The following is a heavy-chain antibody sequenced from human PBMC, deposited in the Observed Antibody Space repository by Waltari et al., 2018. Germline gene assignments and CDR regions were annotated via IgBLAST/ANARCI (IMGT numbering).Heavy chain of an antibody. Sequence: QVQLQESGPGLVKPSATLSLTCTVSGGSVSSGRYYWSWTRTPTGTGLVWIGYIYYSGSTNYNPSLKSRVTISVDTSKNQFSLKLSSVTAADTAVYYCARELNRGYSYGPGYYYYYMDVWGKGTTVTVSS. V-gene: IGHV4-61*10. CDR1: GGSVSSGRYY. CDR2: IYYSGST. CDR3: ARELNRGYSYGPGYYYYYMDV. J-gene: IGHJ6*03. D-gene: IGHD5-18*01.